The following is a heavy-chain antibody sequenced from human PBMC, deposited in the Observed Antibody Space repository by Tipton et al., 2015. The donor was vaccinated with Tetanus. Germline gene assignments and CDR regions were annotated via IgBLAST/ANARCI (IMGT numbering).Heavy chain of an antibody. D-gene: IGHD4-17*01. V-gene: IGHV4-28*03. CDR1: GGSIRSSNW. CDR3: AREERYGDYAY. CDR2: TYYSGST. J-gene: IGHJ4*02. Sequence: TLSLTCAVSGGSIRSSNWWSWIRQPPGKGLEWIGYTYYSGSTGYNPSLKSRVTISIDSSKNQFSLKLTSVTAADTAVYYCAREERYGDYAYWGQGALVTVSS.